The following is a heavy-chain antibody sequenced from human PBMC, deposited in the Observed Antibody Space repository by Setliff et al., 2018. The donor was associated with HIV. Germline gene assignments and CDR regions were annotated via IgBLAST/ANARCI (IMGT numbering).Heavy chain of an antibody. CDR3: AKRYYDSSGSRGSFDI. V-gene: IGHV3-23*01. D-gene: IGHD3-22*01. J-gene: IGHJ3*02. CDR1: SFIFTSYA. Sequence: SCAAFSFIFTSYAMSWVRQAPGKGLEWVSGISSSGDTTYYADSVKGRFTISRDSSKNTLFLQMNNVRAEDAAVYNCAKRYYDSSGSRGSFDIWGQGTMVTVSS. CDR2: ISSSGDTT.